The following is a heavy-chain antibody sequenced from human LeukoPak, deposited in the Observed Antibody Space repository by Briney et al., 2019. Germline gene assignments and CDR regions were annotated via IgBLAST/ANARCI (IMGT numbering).Heavy chain of an antibody. V-gene: IGHV1-2*02. J-gene: IGHJ3*02. CDR2: INPNSGGT. D-gene: IGHD1-26*01. CDR1: GYTFTGYY. CDR3: ARESGWELRDDAFDI. Sequence: ASVKVSCKPSGYTFTGYYMHWVRQAPGQGLEWMGWINPNSGGTNYAQKFQGRVTMTRDTSISTAYMELSRLRSDDTAVYYCARESGWELRDDAFDIWGQGTMVTVSS.